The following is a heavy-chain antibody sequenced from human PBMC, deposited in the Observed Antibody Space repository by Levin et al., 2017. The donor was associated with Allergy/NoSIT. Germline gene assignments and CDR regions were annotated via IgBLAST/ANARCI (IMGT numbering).Heavy chain of an antibody. CDR3: ARDNWGYDY. V-gene: IGHV3-11*01. D-gene: IGHD7-27*01. Sequence: GGSLRLSCAASGFTFSDYYMGWMRLAPGKGLEWVSYITSSGSTKYYADSVKGRFTISRDNAENSLYLQMNSLRAEDTAIYYCARDNWGYDYWGQGTLVTVSS. CDR1: GFTFSDYY. CDR2: ITSSGSTK. J-gene: IGHJ4*02.